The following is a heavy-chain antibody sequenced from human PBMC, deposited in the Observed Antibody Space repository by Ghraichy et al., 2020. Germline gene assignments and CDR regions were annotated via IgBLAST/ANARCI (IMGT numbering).Heavy chain of an antibody. J-gene: IGHJ3*02. V-gene: IGHV3-30*02. D-gene: IGHD5-24*01. CDR1: GSTFSSYG. CDR3: AKDRDLEMPTIDGGDAFDI. CDR2: IRYDGRNK. Sequence: SCAASGSTFSSYGMYWVRQAPGKGLEWVAFIRYDGRNKYYADSVKGRFTISRDNSKNTVYLQMNSLRAEDTTVYYCAKDRDLEMPTIDGGDAFDIWGQGTMVTVSS.